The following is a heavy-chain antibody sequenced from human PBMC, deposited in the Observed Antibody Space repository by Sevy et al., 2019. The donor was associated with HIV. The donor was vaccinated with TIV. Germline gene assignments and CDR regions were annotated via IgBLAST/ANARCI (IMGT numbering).Heavy chain of an antibody. CDR1: GGSISSNY. Sequence: SETLSLTCTVSGGSISSNYWSWIRQPPGKGLEWIGYIYSSGSSYNPSLKSRFSISMDTSKNQCSLKLNSVTAADTAVYYCARSSGYSYGDFDYWGQGTLVTVSS. V-gene: IGHV4-59*01. J-gene: IGHJ4*02. CDR3: ARSSGYSYGDFDY. D-gene: IGHD5-18*01. CDR2: IYSSGSS.